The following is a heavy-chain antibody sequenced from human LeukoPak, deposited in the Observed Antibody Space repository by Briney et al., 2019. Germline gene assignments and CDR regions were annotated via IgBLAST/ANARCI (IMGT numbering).Heavy chain of an antibody. D-gene: IGHD3-22*01. Sequence: GGSLRLSCAVSGITLSNYGMSWVRQAPGKGLEWVAGISDSGGRTNYADSVKGRFTISRDNPKNTLYLQMNSLRAEDTAVYFCAKRGVVIRVILVGFHKEAYYFDSWGQGALVTFSS. J-gene: IGHJ4*02. CDR3: AKRGVVIRVILVGFHKEAYYFDS. CDR1: GITLSNYG. CDR2: ISDSGGRT. V-gene: IGHV3-23*01.